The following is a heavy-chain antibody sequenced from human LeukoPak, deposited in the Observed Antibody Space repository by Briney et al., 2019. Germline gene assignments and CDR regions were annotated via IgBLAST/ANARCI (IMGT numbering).Heavy chain of an antibody. Sequence: VASVKVSCKASGYIFSDHYMHWVRQAPGQGLEWLGWINPKSGAADYAQQFRGRVTMTRDTSINTDYMEMKRVTSDDTAVYYCARGAEAETSPLDFWGQGTLVIVS. CDR3: ARGAEAETSPLDF. CDR2: INPKSGAA. D-gene: IGHD6-13*01. CDR1: GYIFSDHY. V-gene: IGHV1-2*02. J-gene: IGHJ4*02.